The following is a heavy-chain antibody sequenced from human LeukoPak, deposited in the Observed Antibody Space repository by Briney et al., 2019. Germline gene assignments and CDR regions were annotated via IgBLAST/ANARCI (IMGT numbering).Heavy chain of an antibody. CDR1: GFTFGSFA. J-gene: IGHJ4*02. V-gene: IGHV3-23*01. Sequence: GGSLRLSCEASGFTFGSFARYWVRQAPGKGLEWIAGIFGSGGSPHYADSVKGRFTISRDNSKNTVYLQINSLRAEDTAVYYCGKTTAGYSSGQKPAWPVDYWGQGTLVTVSS. CDR3: GKTTAGYSSGQKPAWPVDY. CDR2: IFGSGGSP. D-gene: IGHD5-18*01.